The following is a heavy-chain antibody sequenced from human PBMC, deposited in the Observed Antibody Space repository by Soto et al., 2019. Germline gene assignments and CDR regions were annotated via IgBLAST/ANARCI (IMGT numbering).Heavy chain of an antibody. J-gene: IGHJ6*03. CDR1: GDSFSAFY. V-gene: IGHV1-2*02. CDR2: INPNGGAT. Sequence: QVQLVQSGAEVKKPGASVKVSCKTSGDSFSAFYLHWVRQAPGQGLEWLGWINPNGGATKYAQKVRGRVAMTRDTSIRTAYLELSSLRSDDTAIYYWARESGGATATLDYYYFYMDVWGKGTTVTVSS. D-gene: IGHD5-12*01. CDR3: ARESGGATATLDYYYFYMDV.